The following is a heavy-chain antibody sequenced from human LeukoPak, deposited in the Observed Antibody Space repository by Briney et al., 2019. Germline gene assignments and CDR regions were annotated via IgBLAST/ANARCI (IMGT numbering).Heavy chain of an antibody. CDR2: ISAYNGNT. V-gene: IGHV1-18*01. D-gene: IGHD4-11*01. J-gene: IGHJ5*02. Sequence: GASVKVSCKASGYTFTSYGISWVRQAPGQGLEWMGWISAYNGNTNYAQKLQGRVTMTTDTSTSTAYMELSSLTSEDTAVYYCAREGLLYYNNKEGNWFDPWGQGTLVTVSS. CDR3: AREGLLYYNNKEGNWFDP. CDR1: GYTFTSYG.